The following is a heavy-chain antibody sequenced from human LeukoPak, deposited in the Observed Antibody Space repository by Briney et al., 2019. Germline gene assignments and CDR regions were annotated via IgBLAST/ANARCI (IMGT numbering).Heavy chain of an antibody. Sequence: GGSLRLXCAASGFTFSSYSMNWVRQAPGKELEWVSSISSSSSYIYYADSVKGRFTISRDNAKNSLYLQMNSLRAEDTAVYYCARLGAVDQRAYWGQGTLVTVSS. J-gene: IGHJ4*02. CDR2: ISSSSSYI. CDR3: ARLGAVDQRAY. V-gene: IGHV3-21*01. CDR1: GFTFSSYS. D-gene: IGHD3/OR15-3a*01.